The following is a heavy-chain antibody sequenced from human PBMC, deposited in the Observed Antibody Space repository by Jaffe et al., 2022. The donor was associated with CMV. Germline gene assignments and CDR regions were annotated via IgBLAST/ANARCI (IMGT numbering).Heavy chain of an antibody. D-gene: IGHD6-13*01. CDR3: ARAGGGKRGYSYGRYSSSWYSLYY. V-gene: IGHV3-21*01. CDR1: GFTFSSYS. J-gene: IGHJ4*02. CDR2: ISSSSSYI. Sequence: EVQLVESGGGLVKPGGSLRLSCAASGFTFSSYSMNWVRQAPGKGLEWVSSISSSSSYIYYADSVKGRFTISRDNAKNSLYLQMNSLRAEDTAVYYCARAGGGKRGYSYGRYSSSWYSLYYWGQGTLVTVSS.